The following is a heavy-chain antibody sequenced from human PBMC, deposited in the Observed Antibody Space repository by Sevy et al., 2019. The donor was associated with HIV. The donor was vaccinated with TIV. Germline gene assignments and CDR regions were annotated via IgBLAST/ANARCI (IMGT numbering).Heavy chain of an antibody. CDR2: ISAYNGNT. J-gene: IGHJ4*02. Sequence: ASVKVSCEASGYTFTSYGIIWVRQAPGQGLEWMGWISAYNGNTNYAQRLQGRVTMTTDTSTSTAYMELTSLRSDDTAVYYGARGPRKYYDSSGYYYPPSYWGQGTLVTVSS. CDR1: GYTFTSYG. V-gene: IGHV1-18*01. CDR3: ARGPRKYYDSSGYYYPPSY. D-gene: IGHD3-22*01.